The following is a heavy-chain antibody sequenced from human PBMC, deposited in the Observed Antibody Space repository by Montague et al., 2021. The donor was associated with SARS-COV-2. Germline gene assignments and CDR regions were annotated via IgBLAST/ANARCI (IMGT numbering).Heavy chain of an antibody. J-gene: IGHJ6*02. CDR3: ARHVGMERVTYGMDV. CDR2: TGSGGAT. V-gene: IGHV3-53*01. CDR1: GFTVSSNY. D-gene: IGHD3-3*01. Sequence: SLRLSCAASGFTVSSNYMSWVRQAPGKGLEWVSSVTGSGGATYYADSVKGRFTISRDNSKNTVFLHMNSLRAEDTAVYYCARHVGMERVTYGMDVWGQGTTVTVSS.